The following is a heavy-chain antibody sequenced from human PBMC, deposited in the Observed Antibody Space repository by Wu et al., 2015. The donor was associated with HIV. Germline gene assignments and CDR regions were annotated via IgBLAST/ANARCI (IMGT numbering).Heavy chain of an antibody. CDR3: ARVQFDPDYYTYFDL. D-gene: IGHD4/OR15-4a*01. CDR1: YILTTYP. V-gene: IGHV1-18*01. CDR2: MAPSCGHI. J-gene: IGHJ5*01. Sequence: LVQSGPEAKRPGASVKVSCKASYILTTYPIAWVRQAPGQRLEWMGWMAPSCGHIQPAQKFQGRIYMSTNNSAHTAYMELRSLTSDDAAIYFCARVQFDPDYYTYFDLWGQGTLVTVSS.